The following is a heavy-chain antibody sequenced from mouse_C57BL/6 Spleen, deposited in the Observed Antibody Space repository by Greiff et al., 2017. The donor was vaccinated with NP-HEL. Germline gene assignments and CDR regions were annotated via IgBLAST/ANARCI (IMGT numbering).Heavy chain of an antibody. V-gene: IGHV1-64*01. J-gene: IGHJ4*01. CDR3: ARRWDRAYYAMDY. CDR1: GYTFTSYW. D-gene: IGHD3-3*01. CDR2: IHPNSGST. Sequence: VQLQQPGAELVKPGASVKLSCKASGYTFTSYWMHWVKQRPGQGLEWIGMIHPNSGSTNYNEKFKSKATLTVDKSSSTAYMQLSSLTSEDSAVYYCARRWDRAYYAMDYWGQGTSVTVSS.